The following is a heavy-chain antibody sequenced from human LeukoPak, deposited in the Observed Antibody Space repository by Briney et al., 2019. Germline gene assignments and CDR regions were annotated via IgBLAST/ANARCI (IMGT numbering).Heavy chain of an antibody. CDR1: GYTFTSYG. D-gene: IGHD2-2*01. V-gene: IGHV1-18*01. J-gene: IGHJ6*03. CDR2: ISAYNGNT. Sequence: ASVKVSCKASGYTFTSYGISWVRQAPGQGLEWMGWISAYNGNTNYAQKLQGRVTMTTDTSTSTAYMELRSLRSDDTAVYYCARGVVPAAKTAYYYYYYMDVWGKGTTVTVSS. CDR3: ARGVVPAAKTAYYYYYYMDV.